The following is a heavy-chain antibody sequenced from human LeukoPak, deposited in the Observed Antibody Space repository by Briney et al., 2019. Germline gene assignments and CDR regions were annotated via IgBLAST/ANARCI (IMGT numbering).Heavy chain of an antibody. Sequence: GGSLRLSCAASGFTFSDYYMTWIRQAPGKGLEWVSYISSSGSIIYYADSVKGRFIISRDNAKNSLYLQMNSLRAEDTALYYCARDIFYYDSSGPGRYFDYWGQGTLVTVSS. J-gene: IGHJ4*02. V-gene: IGHV3-11*01. CDR2: ISSSGSII. CDR1: GFTFSDYY. CDR3: ARDIFYYDSSGPGRYFDY. D-gene: IGHD3-22*01.